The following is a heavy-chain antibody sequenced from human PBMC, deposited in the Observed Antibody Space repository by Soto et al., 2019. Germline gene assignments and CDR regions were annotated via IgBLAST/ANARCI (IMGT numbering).Heavy chain of an antibody. CDR3: ARSDLLPAALNWFDP. Sequence: SETLSLTCTVSGGSISSGDYYWSWIRQPPGKGLEWIGYIYYSGSTYYNPSLKSRVTISVDTSKNQFSLKLSSVTAADTAVYYCARSDLLPAALNWFDPWGQGTLVTVSS. D-gene: IGHD2-2*01. CDR1: GGSISSGDYY. J-gene: IGHJ5*02. CDR2: IYYSGST. V-gene: IGHV4-30-4*01.